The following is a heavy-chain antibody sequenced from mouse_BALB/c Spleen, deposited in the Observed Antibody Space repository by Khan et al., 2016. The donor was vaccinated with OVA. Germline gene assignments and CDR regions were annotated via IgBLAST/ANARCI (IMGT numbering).Heavy chain of an antibody. D-gene: IGHD2-4*01. CDR2: INDSGNT. Sequence: EVQLVETGPGLVKPSQSLSLTCTVTGYSITSEYAWNWIRQFPGNKLEWMGYINDSGNTRFNPSLKSRTSINRDTSKNQFFLQLNSVTTEDTATYYCARKDYYDYDPFPYWGQGTLVTVSA. CDR1: GYSITSEYA. V-gene: IGHV3-2*02. CDR3: ARKDYYDYDPFPY. J-gene: IGHJ3*01.